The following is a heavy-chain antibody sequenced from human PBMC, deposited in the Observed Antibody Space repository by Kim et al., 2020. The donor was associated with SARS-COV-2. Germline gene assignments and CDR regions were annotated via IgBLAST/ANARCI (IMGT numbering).Heavy chain of an antibody. J-gene: IGHJ6*02. Sequence: ADSVKGRFTISRDNSKNTPYLQMNSLRAEDTAVYYCARDHKYVDWDGMDVWGQGTRVPVSS. V-gene: IGHV3-30*01. D-gene: IGHD3-9*01. CDR3: ARDHKYVDWDGMDV.